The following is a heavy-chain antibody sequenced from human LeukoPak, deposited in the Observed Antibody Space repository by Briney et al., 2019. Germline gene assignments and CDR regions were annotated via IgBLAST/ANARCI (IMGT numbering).Heavy chain of an antibody. CDR1: GGSISSSSSY. CDR3: ASPPGGAVAGTPFDY. Sequence: PSETLSLTCTVSGGSISSSSSYWGWIRQPPGKGLEWIGSIYYSGSTYYNPSLKSRVTISVDTSKNQFSLKLSSVTAADTAVYYCASPPGGAVAGTPFDYWGQGTLVTVSS. CDR2: IYYSGST. D-gene: IGHD6-19*01. J-gene: IGHJ4*02. V-gene: IGHV4-39*01.